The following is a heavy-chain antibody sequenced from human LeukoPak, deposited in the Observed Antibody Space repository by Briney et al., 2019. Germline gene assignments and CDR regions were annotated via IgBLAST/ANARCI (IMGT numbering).Heavy chain of an antibody. J-gene: IGHJ6*02. V-gene: IGHV3-11*01. Sequence: GGSLRLSCAASGFTFSDYYMSWIRQAPGKGLEWVSYISSSGSTIYYADSVKGRFTISRDNAKNSLYLQMNSLRAEDTAVYYCARDWGNHFLSGYYTDQSYYYYYYGMDVWGQGTTVTVSS. CDR2: ISSSGSTI. D-gene: IGHD3-3*02. CDR1: GFTFSDYY. CDR3: ARDWGNHFLSGYYTDQSYYYYYYGMDV.